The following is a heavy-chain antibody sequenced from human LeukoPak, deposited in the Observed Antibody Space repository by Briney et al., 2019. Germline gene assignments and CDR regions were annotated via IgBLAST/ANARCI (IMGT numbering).Heavy chain of an antibody. CDR3: ARHGVVQSSIAARPFDY. Sequence: SETLSLTCAVYGGSFSGYYWSWIRQPPGKGLEWIGEINHSGSTNYNPSLKSRVTISVDTSKNQFSLKLSSVTAADTAVYYCARHGVVQSSIAARPFDYWGQGTLVTVSS. J-gene: IGHJ4*02. CDR1: GGSFSGYY. V-gene: IGHV4-34*01. D-gene: IGHD6-6*01. CDR2: INHSGST.